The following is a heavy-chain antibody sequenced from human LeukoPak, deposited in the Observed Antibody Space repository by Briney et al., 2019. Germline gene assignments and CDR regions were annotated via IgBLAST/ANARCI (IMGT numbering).Heavy chain of an antibody. V-gene: IGHV1-2*02. CDR1: GYTFTGYY. CDR2: INPNSGGT. D-gene: IGHD3-22*01. J-gene: IGHJ4*02. Sequence: ASVKVSCEASGYTFTGYYMHWVRQTPGQGLEWMGWINPNSGGTNYAQKFQGRVTMTRDTSISTAYMELSRLRSDDTAVYYCARDSTGIMYYHDSSGGGGFDYWGQGTLVTVSS. CDR3: ARDSTGIMYYHDSSGGGGFDY.